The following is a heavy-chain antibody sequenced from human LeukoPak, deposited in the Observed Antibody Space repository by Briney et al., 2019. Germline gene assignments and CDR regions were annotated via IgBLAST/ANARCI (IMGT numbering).Heavy chain of an antibody. V-gene: IGHV4-39*07. Sequence: SETLSLTCTVSGGSISSSSYYWGWIRQPPGKGLEWIGSIYYSGSTYYNPSLKSRVTMSVDTSKNQFSLKLSSVTAADTAVYYCARTGFSGGAPLNGWFDPWGQGTLVTVSS. CDR1: GGSISSSSYY. D-gene: IGHD3-16*01. CDR3: ARTGFSGGAPLNGWFDP. J-gene: IGHJ5*02. CDR2: IYYSGST.